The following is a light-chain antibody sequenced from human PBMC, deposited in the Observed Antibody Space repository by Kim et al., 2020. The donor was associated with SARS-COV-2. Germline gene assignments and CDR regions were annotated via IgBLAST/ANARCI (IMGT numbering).Light chain of an antibody. J-gene: IGKJ5*01. CDR1: QGISSH. Sequence: DIQLTQSPSFLSASVGDRVTITCRASQGISSHLAWYQQKPGKAPKLLIYAASTLQSGVPSRFSGSGSGTEFTLTISSLQPEDFATYYCQQLNSYPQITFGQGTRLEIK. CDR3: QQLNSYPQIT. CDR2: AAS. V-gene: IGKV1-9*01.